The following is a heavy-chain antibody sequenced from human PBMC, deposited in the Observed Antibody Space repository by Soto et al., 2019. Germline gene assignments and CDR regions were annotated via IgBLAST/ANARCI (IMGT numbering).Heavy chain of an antibody. V-gene: IGHV4-61*01. Sequence: SETLSLTCTVSGGSVRSDNDYWSWIRQPPGKGLEWIGYIYYSGSTKYNPSLKSRVTISVDTSKNQFSLRLSSVTAADTAVYYCARAPLGTSSWYAGSSWFDPWGQETLVTVSS. D-gene: IGHD6-13*01. CDR2: IYYSGST. CDR1: GGSVRSDNDY. J-gene: IGHJ5*02. CDR3: ARAPLGTSSWYAGSSWFDP.